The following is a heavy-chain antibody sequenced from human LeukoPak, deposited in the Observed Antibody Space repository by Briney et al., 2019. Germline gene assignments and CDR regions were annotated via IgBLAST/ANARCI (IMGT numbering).Heavy chain of an antibody. CDR3: AREGIVVVPAAIRGGNWFDP. Sequence: SETLSLTCTVSGGSIGTYSWNWIRQPPGKGLEWIGYIYYSGTTNYNPSLKSRVTISVDTSKNQFSLKLSSVTAADTAVYYCAREGIVVVPAAIRGGNWFDPWGQGTLVTVSS. CDR1: GGSIGTYS. D-gene: IGHD2-2*02. CDR2: IYYSGTT. J-gene: IGHJ5*02. V-gene: IGHV4-59*01.